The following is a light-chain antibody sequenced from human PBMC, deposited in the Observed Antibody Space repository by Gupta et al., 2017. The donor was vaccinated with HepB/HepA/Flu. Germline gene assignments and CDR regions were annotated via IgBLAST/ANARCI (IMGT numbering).Light chain of an antibody. Sequence: IITTSSPATLSVSPGERVTLSCRASQSVLTNLAWYQQKPGQPPRLLIFGASTRATGTPARFSGSGSGTEFTLTISSLQSEDIAVYSCHHYDNCPQSFGQGTKVAI. CDR2: GAS. CDR3: HHYDNCPQS. CDR1: QSVLTN. J-gene: IGKJ1*01. V-gene: IGKV3-15*01.